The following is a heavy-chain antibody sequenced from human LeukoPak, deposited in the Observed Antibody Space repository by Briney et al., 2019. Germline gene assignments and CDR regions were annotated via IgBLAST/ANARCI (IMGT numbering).Heavy chain of an antibody. D-gene: IGHD3-10*01. J-gene: IGHJ4*02. Sequence: GGSLRLSCAASGFTFSSYAMSWVRQAPGKGLEWVSGISGSGDSTYYADSVKGRFTISRDNSKNTLYLQMNSLRAEDTAVYYCAKDFTYYGSGSYYDYYFDYWGQGTLVTVSS. V-gene: IGHV3-23*01. CDR3: AKDFTYYGSGSYYDYYFDY. CDR1: GFTFSSYA. CDR2: ISGSGDST.